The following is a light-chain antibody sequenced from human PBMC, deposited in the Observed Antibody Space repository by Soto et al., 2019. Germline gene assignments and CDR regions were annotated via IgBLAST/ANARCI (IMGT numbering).Light chain of an antibody. CDR2: GAF. V-gene: IGKV3-20*01. Sequence: EIVLTQSPATLSVSPGERATLSCMASQSVSSNYLVWDQRKAVQAPRRLIYGAFNRATCIPDRFSGSGSGTDFPLTISRLEPEDFAVYYCPQYATSPWTFGHGTKVDIK. J-gene: IGKJ1*01. CDR3: PQYATSPWT. CDR1: QSVSSNY.